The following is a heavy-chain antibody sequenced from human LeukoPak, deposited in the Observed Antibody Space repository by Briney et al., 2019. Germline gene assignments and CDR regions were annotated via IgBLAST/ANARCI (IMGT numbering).Heavy chain of an antibody. CDR1: DGSFTSGNYY. CDR3: ARAPIVVVSTPSFDP. J-gene: IGHJ5*02. Sequence: PSETLSLTCTVSDGSFTSGNYYWGWIRQPPGKGLEWIATIYYSGGTIYTPSLKSRLAISRDTSSDQFSLRLTSVTAADTAVYYCARAPIVVVSTPSFDPWGQGTLVTVSS. D-gene: IGHD3-22*01. V-gene: IGHV4-39*07. CDR2: IYYSGGT.